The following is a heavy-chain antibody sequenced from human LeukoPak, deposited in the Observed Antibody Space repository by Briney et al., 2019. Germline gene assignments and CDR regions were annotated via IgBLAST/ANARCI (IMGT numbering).Heavy chain of an antibody. V-gene: IGHV4-59*01. CDR1: GGSTSGYY. J-gene: IGHJ6*02. CDR3: ARGAYYYYYGMDV. Sequence: SETLSLTCTVSGGSTSGYYWSWIRQPPGKGLEWIGYIYYSGSTNYNPSLKSRVTISVDTSKNQFSLKLSSVTAADTAVYYCARGAYYYYYGMDVWGQGTTVTVSS. CDR2: IYYSGST.